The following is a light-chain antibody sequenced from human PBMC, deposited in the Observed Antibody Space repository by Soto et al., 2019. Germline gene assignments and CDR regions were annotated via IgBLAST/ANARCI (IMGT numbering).Light chain of an antibody. Sequence: QSVLNQPPSLSGTPGPRVTISCSGSNSNIGRYSVNWYQHFPGTAPKILIYSDDERPSGVPDRFSGSKSGTSASLAISGLQSEDEAEYYCAAWDDKLNGPLFGGGTKLTVL. CDR3: AAWDDKLNGPL. J-gene: IGLJ3*02. V-gene: IGLV1-44*01. CDR1: NSNIGRYS. CDR2: SDD.